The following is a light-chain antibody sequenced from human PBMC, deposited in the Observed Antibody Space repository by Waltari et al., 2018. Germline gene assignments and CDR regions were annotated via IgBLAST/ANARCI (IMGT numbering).Light chain of an antibody. CDR1: KSILHSSSNKNY. CDR2: WAS. J-gene: IGKJ1*01. V-gene: IGKV4-1*01. CDR3: HQYYSAPRT. Sequence: DIVMIQSTDYLAVSLGEMATIDCKSSKSILHSSSNKNYLAWYQQKPGQPPKLLIYWASTRESGVPDRFSGSGSGTDFTLTISGLQAEDVAVYYCHQYYSAPRTFGQGTKVEIK.